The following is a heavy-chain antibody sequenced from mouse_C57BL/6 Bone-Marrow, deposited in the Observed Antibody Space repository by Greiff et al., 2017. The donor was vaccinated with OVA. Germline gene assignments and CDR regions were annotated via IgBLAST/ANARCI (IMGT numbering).Heavy chain of an antibody. Sequence: QVQLQQPGAELVKPGASVKMSCKASGYTFTSYWITWVKQRPGQGLEWIGDIYPGSGSTNYNEKFKSKATLTVDTSSSTAYMQLSSLTSEDSAVYYCARSDGYYVYWYFDVGGTGTTVTVSS. D-gene: IGHD2-3*01. CDR3: ARSDGYYVYWYFDV. CDR2: IYPGSGST. V-gene: IGHV1-55*01. J-gene: IGHJ1*03. CDR1: GYTFTSYW.